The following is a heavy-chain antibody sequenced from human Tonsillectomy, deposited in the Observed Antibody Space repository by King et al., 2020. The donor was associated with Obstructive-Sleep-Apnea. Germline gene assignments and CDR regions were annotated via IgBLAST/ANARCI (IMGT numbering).Heavy chain of an antibody. CDR1: GFTFSNYA. CDR2: ISGSGGST. CDR3: AKVSYYDFWSGYPCSFDY. J-gene: IGHJ4*02. Sequence: VQLVESGGGLVQPGGSPRLSCAASGFTFSNYAMSWCRQAPGKGLEWVSAISGSGGSTYYADSVKDRFTISRDNSKNTLSLQMNNVRAEDTALYYCAKVSYYDFWSGYPCSFDYWGQGTLVTVSS. D-gene: IGHD3-3*01. V-gene: IGHV3-23*04.